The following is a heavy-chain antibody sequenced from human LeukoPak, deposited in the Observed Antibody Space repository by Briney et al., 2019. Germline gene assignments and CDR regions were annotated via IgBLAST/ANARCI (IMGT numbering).Heavy chain of an antibody. CDR1: GGSFSGYY. CDR2: INHSGST. D-gene: IGHD3-9*01. J-gene: IGHJ4*02. CDR3: AREPRYFDWLFYYFDY. V-gene: IGHV4-34*01. Sequence: SETLSLTCAVYGGSFSGYYWSWIRQPPGKGLEWIGEINHSGSTNYNPSLKSRVTISVDTSKNQFSLKLSSVTAADTAVYYCAREPRYFDWLFYYFDYWGQGTLVTVSS.